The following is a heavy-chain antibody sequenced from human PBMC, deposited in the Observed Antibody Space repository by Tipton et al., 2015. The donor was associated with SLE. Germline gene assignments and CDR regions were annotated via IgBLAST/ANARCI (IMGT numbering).Heavy chain of an antibody. V-gene: IGHV4-59*01. CDR3: AGGRGHGSVYNWFDP. D-gene: IGHD3-10*01. CDR2: IYYSGST. Sequence: TLSLTCTVSGDSISSYYWSWIRQPPGKGLEWIGYIYYSGSTNYNPSLKSRVTISVDTSKNQFSLKLSSVTAADTAVYYCAGGRGHGSVYNWFDPWGQGTLVTVSS. CDR1: GDSISSYY. J-gene: IGHJ5*02.